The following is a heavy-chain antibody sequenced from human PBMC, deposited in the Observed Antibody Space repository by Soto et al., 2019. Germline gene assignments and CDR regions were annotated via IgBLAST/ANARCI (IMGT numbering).Heavy chain of an antibody. J-gene: IGHJ4*02. Sequence: QVQLVESGGGVVQPGRSLRLSCAASGFTFSSYAMHWVRQAPGKGLEWVAVISYDGSNKYYADSVKGRFTISRDNSKNPLYLQMNSLRAEDTAVYYCSRGFYYDSSGSWDYWGQGTLVTVSS. V-gene: IGHV3-30-3*01. D-gene: IGHD3-22*01. CDR1: GFTFSSYA. CDR3: SRGFYYDSSGSWDY. CDR2: ISYDGSNK.